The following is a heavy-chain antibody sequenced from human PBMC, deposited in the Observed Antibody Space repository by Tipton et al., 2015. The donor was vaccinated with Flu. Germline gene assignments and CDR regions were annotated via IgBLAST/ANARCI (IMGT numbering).Heavy chain of an antibody. D-gene: IGHD3-22*01. CDR3: ANSVSGYYDSSGYLFQH. J-gene: IGHJ1*01. Sequence: QVQLVQSGAEVKKPGSSVKVSCKASGGTFSSYAISWVRQAPGQGLEWMGGIIPIFGTANYAQKFQGRVTITADESTSTAYMELGSLRSEDTAVYYCANSVSGYYDSSGYLFQHWGQGTLVTVSS. V-gene: IGHV1-69*01. CDR2: IIPIFGTA. CDR1: GGTFSSYA.